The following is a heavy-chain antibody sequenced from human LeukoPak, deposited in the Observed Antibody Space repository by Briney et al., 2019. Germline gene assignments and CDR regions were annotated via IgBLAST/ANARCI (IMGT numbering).Heavy chain of an antibody. CDR2: ISWNSGSI. D-gene: IGHD3-22*01. CDR1: GFTFDDYG. J-gene: IGHJ4*02. Sequence: PGGSLRLSCAASGFTFDDYGMSWVRQAPGKGLEWVSGISWNSGSIGYADSVKGRFTISRDNAKNSLYLQMNSLRAEDTALYYCAKDIDDSSGYSDYWGQGTLVTVSS. V-gene: IGHV3-9*01. CDR3: AKDIDDSSGYSDY.